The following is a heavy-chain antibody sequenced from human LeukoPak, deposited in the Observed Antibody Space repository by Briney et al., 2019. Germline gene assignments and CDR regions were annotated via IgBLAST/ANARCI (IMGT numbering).Heavy chain of an antibody. V-gene: IGHV1-2*02. J-gene: IGHJ4*02. D-gene: IGHD6-19*01. CDR1: GYTFTGYY. Sequence: ASVKVSCEASGYTFTGYYMHWVRQAPGQGLEWMGWINPNSGGTNYAQKFQGRVTMTRDTSISTAYMELSRLRSDDTAVYYCARGFYGYSSGWYLLGYWGQGTLVTVSS. CDR3: ARGFYGYSSGWYLLGY. CDR2: INPNSGGT.